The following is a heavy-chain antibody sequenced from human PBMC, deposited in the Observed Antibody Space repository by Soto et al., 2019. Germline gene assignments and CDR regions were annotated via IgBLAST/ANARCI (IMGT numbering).Heavy chain of an antibody. Sequence: ASVKVSCKAAGYTFTSYGISWVRQAPGQGLEWMGWISPYSGKTSYTQKFQDRVTMTTDTSTTTAYMELRSLRSDDTAMYYCASSPRMVRGGNWFDLRGQGTLVTVSS. CDR2: ISPYSGKT. V-gene: IGHV1-18*01. CDR3: ASSPRMVRGGNWFDL. D-gene: IGHD3-10*01. CDR1: GYTFTSYG. J-gene: IGHJ5*02.